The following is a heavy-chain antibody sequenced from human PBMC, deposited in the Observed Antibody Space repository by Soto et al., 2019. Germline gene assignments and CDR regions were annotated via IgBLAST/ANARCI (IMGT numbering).Heavy chain of an antibody. Sequence: SETLSLTCSVSGDSINSDKYYWGWIRQPPGKGLEWIGSIYFRGNTYYNPSLQTRVTISLDKSKSQFSLKLNSVTAADSAVYFCARLEGLATISYYFDFWGQGALVTVPS. J-gene: IGHJ4*02. CDR1: GDSINSDKYY. V-gene: IGHV4-39*01. D-gene: IGHD3-9*01. CDR3: ARLEGLATISYYFDF. CDR2: IYFRGNT.